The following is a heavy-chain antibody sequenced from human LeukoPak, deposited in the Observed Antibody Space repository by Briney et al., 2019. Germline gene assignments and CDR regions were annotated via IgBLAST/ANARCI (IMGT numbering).Heavy chain of an antibody. J-gene: IGHJ5*02. V-gene: IGHV4-4*07. CDR3: TRDSGTTGEVKFDP. Sequence: SETLSLTCSVSGGSISSYYWSWIRQPAGKGLEWIGRIYSSGTITYNPSLQSRVTMSVDTSKNEFSLKVSSVTAADTAVYYCTRDSGTTGEVKFDPWGQGTLVAVSS. CDR2: IYSSGTI. CDR1: GGSISSYY. D-gene: IGHD3-10*01.